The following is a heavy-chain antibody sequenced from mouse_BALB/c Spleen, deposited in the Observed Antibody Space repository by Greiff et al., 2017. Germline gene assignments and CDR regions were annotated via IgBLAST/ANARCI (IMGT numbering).Heavy chain of an antibody. CDR2: INSNGGST. J-gene: IGHJ1*01. Sequence: EVQLVESGGGLVQPGGSLKLSCAASGFTFSSYGMSWVRQTPDKRLELVATINSNGGSTYYPDSVKGRFTISRDNAKNTLYLQMSSLKSEDTAMYYCARVPLITTATWYFDVWGAGTTVTVSS. CDR1: GFTFSSYG. D-gene: IGHD1-2*01. V-gene: IGHV5-6-3*01. CDR3: ARVPLITTATWYFDV.